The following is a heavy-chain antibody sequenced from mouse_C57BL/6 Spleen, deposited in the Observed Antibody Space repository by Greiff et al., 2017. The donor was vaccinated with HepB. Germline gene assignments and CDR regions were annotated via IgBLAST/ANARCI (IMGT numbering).Heavy chain of an antibody. D-gene: IGHD2-3*01. CDR2: IYPGNSDT. CDR1: GYTFTSYW. J-gene: IGHJ2*01. CDR3: TRKDDGYAYYFDY. Sequence: VQLQQSGTVLARPGASVKMSCKTSGYTFTSYWMHWVKQRPGQGLEWIGAIYPGNSDTSYNQKFKGKAKLTAVTSASTAYMELSSLTNEDSAVYYCTRKDDGYAYYFDYWGQGTTLTVSS. V-gene: IGHV1-5*01.